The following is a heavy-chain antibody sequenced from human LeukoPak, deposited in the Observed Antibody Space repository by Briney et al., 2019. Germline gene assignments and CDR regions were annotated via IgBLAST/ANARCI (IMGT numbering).Heavy chain of an antibody. Sequence: GGSLRLSCAASGFTFSSYSMNWIRQASGKGLEWVSSISSSSSYIYYADSVKGRFTISRDNAKNSLYLQMNSLRAEDTAVYYCARDYYGSGSYYLAFDIWGQGTMVTVSS. V-gene: IGHV3-21*01. CDR3: ARDYYGSGSYYLAFDI. CDR1: GFTFSSYS. J-gene: IGHJ3*02. D-gene: IGHD3-10*01. CDR2: ISSSSSYI.